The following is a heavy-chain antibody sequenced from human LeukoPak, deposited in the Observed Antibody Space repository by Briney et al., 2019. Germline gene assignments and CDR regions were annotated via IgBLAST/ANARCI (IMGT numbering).Heavy chain of an antibody. CDR2: TNHSGST. J-gene: IGHJ6*03. D-gene: IGHD4-23*01. V-gene: IGHV4-34*01. CDR3: AREVADYGGYYYYHYMDV. CDR1: GGSFSGYY. Sequence: SETLSLTCAVYGGSFSGYYWSWIRQSPGKGLDWIGETNHSGSTNYNPSLKSRVTISVDTSKIQFYLKLSSVTAADTAMYYCAREVADYGGYYYYHYMDVWGKGTTVTISS.